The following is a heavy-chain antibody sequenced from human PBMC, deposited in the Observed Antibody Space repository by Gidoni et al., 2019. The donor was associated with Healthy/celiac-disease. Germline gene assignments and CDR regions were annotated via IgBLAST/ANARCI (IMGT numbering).Heavy chain of an antibody. J-gene: IGHJ4*02. CDR2: ISYDGSNK. Sequence: QVQLVESGGGVVQPGRSLRLSCAASGFPFSRYAMHWVRQAPGKGLEWVAVISYDGSNKYYADSVKGRFTISRDNSKNTLYLQMNSLRAEDTAVYYCARAHCSSTSCYEFDYWGQGTLVTVSS. CDR3: ARAHCSSTSCYEFDY. CDR1: GFPFSRYA. D-gene: IGHD2-2*01. V-gene: IGHV3-30-3*01.